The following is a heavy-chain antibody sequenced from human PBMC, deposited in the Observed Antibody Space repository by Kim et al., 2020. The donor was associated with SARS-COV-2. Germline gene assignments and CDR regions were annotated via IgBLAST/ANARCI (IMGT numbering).Heavy chain of an antibody. Sequence: GGSLRLSCAASEFTFSIYAIHWVRQAPGKWLEWVAIISYDGSNKYYADSVKGRFTISRDDSKNTLYLQMNSLRAEDTAVYYCARDGTTYSSGWYSGYGMDVWGQGTTVTVSS. D-gene: IGHD6-19*01. CDR3: ARDGTTYSSGWYSGYGMDV. CDR2: ISYDGSNK. J-gene: IGHJ6*02. CDR1: EFTFSIYA. V-gene: IGHV3-30*04.